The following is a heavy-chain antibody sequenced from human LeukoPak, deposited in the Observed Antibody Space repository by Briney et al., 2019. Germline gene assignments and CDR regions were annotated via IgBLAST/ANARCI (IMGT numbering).Heavy chain of an antibody. CDR1: GGSISSGDYY. CDR2: IYYSGST. Sequence: PSETLSLTCTVSGGSISSGDYYWSWIRQPPGKGLEWIGYIYYSGSTYYNPSLKSRVTISVDTSKNQFSLKLSSVTAADTAVYYCARVKPGYSSGWGYFQHWGQGTLVAVSS. J-gene: IGHJ1*01. V-gene: IGHV4-30-4*01. D-gene: IGHD6-19*01. CDR3: ARVKPGYSSGWGYFQH.